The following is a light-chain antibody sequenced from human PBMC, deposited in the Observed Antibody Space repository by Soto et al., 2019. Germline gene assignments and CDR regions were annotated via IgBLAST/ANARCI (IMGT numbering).Light chain of an antibody. J-gene: IGLJ2*01. CDR2: QDN. CDR1: KLGDKY. V-gene: IGLV3-1*01. CDR3: QAWDSALA. Sequence: SYELTQPPSVSVSPGQTASITCSGDKLGDKYACWYQQKPGQSPVVVIYQDNKRPSGIPERFSGSNSGNTATLTISGTQAMDEADYYCQAWDSALAFGGATKLTVL.